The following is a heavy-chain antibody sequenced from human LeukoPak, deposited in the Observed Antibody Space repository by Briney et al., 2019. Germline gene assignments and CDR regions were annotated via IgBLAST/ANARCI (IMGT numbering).Heavy chain of an antibody. CDR1: GFTFSSYA. CDR2: ISGSGGST. D-gene: IGHD3-16*01. Sequence: GGSLRLSCAASGFTFSSYAMSWVRQAPGKGLEWVSAISGSGGSTYSADSVKGRFTISRDNAKNSLFLQMSSLRGEDTALYYCATEHWGPNSWGQGTLVTVSS. CDR3: ATEHWGPNS. J-gene: IGHJ4*02. V-gene: IGHV3-23*01.